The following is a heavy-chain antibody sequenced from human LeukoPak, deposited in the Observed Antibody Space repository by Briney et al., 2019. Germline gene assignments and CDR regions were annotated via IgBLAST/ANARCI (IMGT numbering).Heavy chain of an antibody. CDR2: IKQDGNEK. D-gene: IGHD6-13*01. CDR1: GFTFSDFW. J-gene: IGHJ4*01. CDR3: VRDGTAPGLYFDL. V-gene: IGHV3-7*01. Sequence: GGSLRLSCGVSGFTFSDFWMNWVRQAPGKGLEWGASIKQDGNEKSYVDSVNGRFTISRDNAKNSLYLQMSSLGAEDTAVYYCVRDGTAPGLYFDLWGQGTLVTVSS.